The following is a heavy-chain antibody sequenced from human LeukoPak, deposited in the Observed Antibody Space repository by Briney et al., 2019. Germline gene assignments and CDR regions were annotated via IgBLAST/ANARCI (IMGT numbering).Heavy chain of an antibody. Sequence: GESLKISCKGSGYSFTSYWIGWVRQMPGKGLEWMGIIYPGDSDTRYSPSFQGQVTISADKSISTAYLQWSSLEASDTAMYYCARIAVAGRVNYYYYYMDGWGKGTTVTISS. CDR3: ARIAVAGRVNYYYYYMDG. V-gene: IGHV5-51*01. J-gene: IGHJ6*03. CDR1: GYSFTSYW. D-gene: IGHD6-19*01. CDR2: IYPGDSDT.